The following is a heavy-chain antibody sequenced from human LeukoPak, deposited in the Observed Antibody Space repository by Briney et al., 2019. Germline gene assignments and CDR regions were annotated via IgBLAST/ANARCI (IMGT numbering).Heavy chain of an antibody. CDR1: GYSSTSYW. Sequence: GESLKISCKGSGYSSTSYWIGWVRQMTGKGLEWMGSIYPGDSDTRYSPSFQGQVTISADKSISTAYLQWSSLKASDTAMYYCARTCIVGARCIDYWGQGTLVTVSS. CDR2: IYPGDSDT. J-gene: IGHJ4*02. D-gene: IGHD1-26*01. CDR3: ARTCIVGARCIDY. V-gene: IGHV5-51*01.